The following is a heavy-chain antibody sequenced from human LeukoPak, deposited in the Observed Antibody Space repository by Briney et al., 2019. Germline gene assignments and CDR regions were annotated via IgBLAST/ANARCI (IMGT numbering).Heavy chain of an antibody. CDR3: ARPRVITHDFDY. J-gene: IGHJ4*02. CDR1: GFTLSSYW. V-gene: IGHV3-7*01. Sequence: GGSLRPSCAASGFTLSSYWMSWVRQAPGKGLEWVANIKQDGSEKYYVDSVKGRFTISRDNAQNSLYLQMNSLRAEDTAVYYWARPRVITHDFDYWGQGTLVTVSS. D-gene: IGHD3-22*01. CDR2: IKQDGSEK.